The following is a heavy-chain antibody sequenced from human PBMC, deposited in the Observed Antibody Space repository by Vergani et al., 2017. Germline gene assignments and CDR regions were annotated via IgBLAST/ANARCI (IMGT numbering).Heavy chain of an antibody. J-gene: IGHJ4*02. Sequence: EVQLLESGGGLVQPGGSLRLSCAASGFTFSSYAMSWVRQAPGKGLEWVSAISGSGGSTYYADSVKGRFTISRDNSKNTLYLQMNSLRAEDTAVYYCAKVGSLGTYYYDSSGYYEAEHNDYWGQGTLVTVSS. CDR1: GFTFSSYA. CDR2: ISGSGGST. D-gene: IGHD3-22*01. V-gene: IGHV3-23*01. CDR3: AKVGSLGTYYYDSSGYYEAEHNDY.